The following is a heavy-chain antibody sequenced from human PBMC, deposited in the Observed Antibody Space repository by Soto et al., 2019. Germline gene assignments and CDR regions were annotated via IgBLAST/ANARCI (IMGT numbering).Heavy chain of an antibody. Sequence: QITLKESGPPLVKPTQTLTLTCTFSGFSLTTDRVGVGWIRQPPGEALEWLAVIYWDDSKTYRPSPESRLTITTDTSKNQVALTMTNMDSLDTATYYCAHAYGGRSLYWGQGTLVTVSS. V-gene: IGHV2-5*02. CDR2: IYWDDSK. CDR3: AHAYGGRSLY. CDR1: GFSLTTDRVG. D-gene: IGHD1-26*01. J-gene: IGHJ4*02.